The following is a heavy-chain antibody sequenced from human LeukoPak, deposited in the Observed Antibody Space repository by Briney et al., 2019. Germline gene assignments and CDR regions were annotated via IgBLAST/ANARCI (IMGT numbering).Heavy chain of an antibody. D-gene: IGHD1-26*01. CDR1: GFTFSNAW. J-gene: IGHJ4*02. V-gene: IGHV3-15*01. CDR2: IKSKTDGGTT. CDR3: TTDYSGSYPSLDY. Sequence: GGSLRLSCAASGFTFSNAWMSWVRQAPGKGLEWVGRIKSKTDGGTTDYAAPVKDRFTISRDDSKNTLYLQMNSLKTEDTAVYYCTTDYSGSYPSLDYWGQGTLVTVSS.